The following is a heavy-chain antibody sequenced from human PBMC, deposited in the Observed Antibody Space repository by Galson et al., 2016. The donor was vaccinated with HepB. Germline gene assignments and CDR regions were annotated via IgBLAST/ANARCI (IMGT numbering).Heavy chain of an antibody. V-gene: IGHV1-18*01. CDR1: GYTFTTYG. CDR3: ASGIVGANADFDY. D-gene: IGHD1-26*01. Sequence: SVKVSCKASGYTFTTYGINWVRQAPGQGLEWMGWISAYNGKTNYEQKVQGRATMSTDTSTNTAYMELRSLRSDDTAVYYCASGIVGANADFDYWGQGTLVTVSS. CDR2: ISAYNGKT. J-gene: IGHJ4*02.